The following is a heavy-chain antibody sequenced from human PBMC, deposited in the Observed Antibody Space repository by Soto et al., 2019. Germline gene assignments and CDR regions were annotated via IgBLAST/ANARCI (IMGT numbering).Heavy chain of an antibody. D-gene: IGHD3-3*01. J-gene: IGHJ6*02. CDR3: ARGDYDVWSGYYNYYGMDV. CDR1: GFTFSSYS. CDR2: ISSSSSYI. V-gene: IGHV3-21*01. Sequence: PGGSLRLSCAASGFTFSSYSMNWVRQAPGKGLEWVSSISSSSSYIYYADSVKGRFTISRDNAKNSLYLQMNSLRAEDTAVYYCARGDYDVWSGYYNYYGMDVWGQGTRVTVSS.